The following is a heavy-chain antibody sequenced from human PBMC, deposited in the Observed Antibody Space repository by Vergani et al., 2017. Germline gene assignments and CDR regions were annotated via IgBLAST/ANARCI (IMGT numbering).Heavy chain of an antibody. J-gene: IGHJ4*02. CDR3: ARGGPSSSGWSRGDY. CDR2: IGTAGDT. V-gene: IGHV3-13*01. CDR1: GFTFSSYD. Sequence: EVQLVESGGGLVQPGGSLRLSCAASGFTFSSYDMHWVRQATGKGLEWVSAIGTAGDTYYPGSVKGRFTISRENAKNSVYLQMNSLRAGDTAVYYCARGGPSSSGWSRGDYWGQGTLVTVSS. D-gene: IGHD6-19*01.